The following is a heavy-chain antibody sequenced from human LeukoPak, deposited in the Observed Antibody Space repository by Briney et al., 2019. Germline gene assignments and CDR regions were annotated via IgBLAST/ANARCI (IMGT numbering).Heavy chain of an antibody. V-gene: IGHV4-38-2*01. Sequence: PETLSLTCAVSGYSISSGYYWGWIRQPPGKGLEWIGSIYHSGSTYYNPSLKSRVTISVDTSKNQFSLKLSSVTAADTAVYYCARAAAAGFHAFDIWGQGTMVTVSS. J-gene: IGHJ3*02. D-gene: IGHD6-13*01. CDR2: IYHSGST. CDR1: GYSISSGYY. CDR3: ARAAAAGFHAFDI.